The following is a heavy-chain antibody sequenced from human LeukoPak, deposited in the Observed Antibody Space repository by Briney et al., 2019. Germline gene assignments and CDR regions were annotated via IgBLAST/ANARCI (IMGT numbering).Heavy chain of an antibody. V-gene: IGHV4-38-2*01. CDR2: IFHTRST. J-gene: IGHJ5*02. CDR3: ATGCSGGSCFRGSWFDP. D-gene: IGHD2-15*01. Sequence: SETLSLTCAVSGYSISSGYYWGWFRQPPGEGLEWIGSIFHTRSTYYNPSLKNRVTISMDTSKNHFPLKLTSVTAADTALYYCATGCSGGSCFRGSWFDPWGQGTLVTVSS. CDR1: GYSISSGYY.